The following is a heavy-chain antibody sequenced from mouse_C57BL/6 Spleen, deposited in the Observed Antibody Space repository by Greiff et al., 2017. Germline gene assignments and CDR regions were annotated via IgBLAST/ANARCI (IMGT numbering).Heavy chain of an antibody. V-gene: IGHV1-55*01. CDR1: GYTFTSYW. CDR3: AREEDGSSLDWYFDV. CDR2: IYPGSGST. Sequence: QVQLQQPGAELVKPGASVKMSCKASGYTFTSYWITWVKQRPGQGLEWIGDIYPGSGSTNYNEKFKSKATLTVDTSSSTAYMQLSSLTSEDSAVYYCAREEDGSSLDWYFDVWGTGTTVTVSS. J-gene: IGHJ1*03. D-gene: IGHD1-1*01.